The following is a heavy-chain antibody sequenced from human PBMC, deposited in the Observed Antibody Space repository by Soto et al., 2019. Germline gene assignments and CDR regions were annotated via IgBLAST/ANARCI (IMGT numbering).Heavy chain of an antibody. V-gene: IGHV3-9*01. CDR1: GFTFDDYT. Sequence: GGSLRLSCAASGFTFDDYTMHWVRQAPGKGLEWVSGISWNSGSIGYADSVKGRFTISRDNAKNSLYLQMNSLRAEDTALYYCAKTPPGSPYFDYWGQGTLVTVSS. CDR2: ISWNSGSI. CDR3: AKTPPGSPYFDY. D-gene: IGHD2-15*01. J-gene: IGHJ4*02.